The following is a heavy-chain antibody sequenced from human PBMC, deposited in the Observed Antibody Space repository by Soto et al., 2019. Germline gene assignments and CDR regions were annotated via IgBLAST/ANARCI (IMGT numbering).Heavy chain of an antibody. J-gene: IGHJ4*02. CDR2: INHTGST. D-gene: IGHD2-8*02. CDR1: GGSFSGYS. CDR3: ARDKITGLFDY. Sequence: SETLSLTCAVFGGSFSGYSWTWIRQPPGTGLEWIGEINHTGSTNYNPSLKSRVTISVDTSKNQFSLKLTSVTAADTAVYYCARDKITGLFDYWGQGTLVTISS. V-gene: IGHV4-34*01.